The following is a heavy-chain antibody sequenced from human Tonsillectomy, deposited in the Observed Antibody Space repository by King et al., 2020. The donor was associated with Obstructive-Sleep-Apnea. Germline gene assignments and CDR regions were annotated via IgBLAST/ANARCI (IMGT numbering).Heavy chain of an antibody. CDR3: ARSVGGSGWYLLFYYYGMDV. Sequence: QLQESGPRLVKPSETLSLTCSVSGYSISSGYYWGWIRQPPGKGLEWIGTIYHGGTTYYNPSLKSRVTISVETSNNQFSLRLSSVTAADTAVYYCARSVGGSGWYLLFYYYGMDVWGQGTTVTVSS. CDR1: GYSISSGYY. V-gene: IGHV4-38-2*01. CDR2: IYHGGTT. D-gene: IGHD6-19*01. J-gene: IGHJ6*02.